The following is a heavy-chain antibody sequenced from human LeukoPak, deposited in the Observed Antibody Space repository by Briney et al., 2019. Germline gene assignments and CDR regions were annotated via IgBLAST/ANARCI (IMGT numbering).Heavy chain of an antibody. CDR1: GGSISSGGYS. Sequence: PSETLSLTCAVSGGSISSGGYSWSWIRQPPGKGLEWIGYIYHSGSTYYNPSLKSRVTISVDRSKNQFSLKLSSVTAADTAVYYCARGKGVVRGTADYWGQGTLVTVSS. V-gene: IGHV4-30-2*01. CDR2: IYHSGST. J-gene: IGHJ4*02. CDR3: ARGKGVVRGTADY. D-gene: IGHD3-10*01.